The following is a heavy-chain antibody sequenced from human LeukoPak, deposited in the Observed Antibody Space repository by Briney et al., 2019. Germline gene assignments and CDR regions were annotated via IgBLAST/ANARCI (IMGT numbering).Heavy chain of an antibody. Sequence: PSETLSLTCTVSGGSISSSSYYWGWIRQPPGKGLEWIGSIYYSGSTYYNPSLKSRVTISVDTSKNQFSLKLSSVTAADTAVYYCARRDCSSTSCIFWGYYYMDVWGKGTTVTVSS. V-gene: IGHV4-39*01. D-gene: IGHD2-2*01. CDR3: ARRDCSSTSCIFWGYYYMDV. CDR2: IYYSGST. CDR1: GGSISSSSYY. J-gene: IGHJ6*03.